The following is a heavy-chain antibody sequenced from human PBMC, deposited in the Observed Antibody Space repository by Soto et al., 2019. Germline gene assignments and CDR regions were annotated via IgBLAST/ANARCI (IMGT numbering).Heavy chain of an antibody. Sequence: EVQLLESGGGLVQPGGSLRLSCAASGFPFSGYAINWVRQAPGKGLEWVSIISGSGSSTNYADSVKGRFTISRDNARDTVYLQMNSLRAEDTAVYYCAKSCSGDYDHRLLVDNWGQGTLVTVSS. V-gene: IGHV3-23*01. J-gene: IGHJ4*02. CDR2: ISGSGSST. CDR1: GFPFSGYA. CDR3: AKSCSGDYDHRLLVDN. D-gene: IGHD4-17*01.